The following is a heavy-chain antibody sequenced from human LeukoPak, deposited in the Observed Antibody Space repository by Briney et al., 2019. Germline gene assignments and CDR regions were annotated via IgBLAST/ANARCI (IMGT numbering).Heavy chain of an antibody. CDR3: ARVRTDWFGEIDY. CDR2: IYYSGNT. CDR1: GGSISSYY. V-gene: IGHV4-59*01. Sequence: SETLSLTCTVSGGSISSYYWSWIRQPPGKGLEWIGYIYYSGNTNYNPSLKSRVAISVDTSKNQFSLKLSSVTAADTAVYYCARVRTDWFGEIDYWGQGTLVTVSS. J-gene: IGHJ4*02. D-gene: IGHD3-10*01.